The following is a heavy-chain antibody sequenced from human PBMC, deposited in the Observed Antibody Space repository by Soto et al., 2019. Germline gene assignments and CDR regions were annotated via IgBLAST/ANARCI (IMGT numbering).Heavy chain of an antibody. CDR3: ARGRMLTGYYKTSTFDP. V-gene: IGHV4-34*01. CDR2: INHSGST. CDR1: GGSFSGYY. Sequence: QVQLQQWGAGLLKPSETLSLTCAVYGGSFSGYYWSWIRQPPGKGLEWIGEINHSGSTNSNPALKRRVTLSVATSKNQFSLILSPATGADTAVYCCARGRMLTGYYKTSTFDPWGQGTLVTVSS. D-gene: IGHD3-9*01. J-gene: IGHJ5*02.